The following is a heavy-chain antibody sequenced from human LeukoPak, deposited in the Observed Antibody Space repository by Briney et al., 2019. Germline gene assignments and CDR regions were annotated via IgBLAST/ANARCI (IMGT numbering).Heavy chain of an antibody. Sequence: GGSLRLSCAASGFTFSSYEMNWVRQAPGKGLEWVSYISSSGSTIYYADSVKGRFTISRDNAKNSLYLQMNGLRAEDTAVYYCARDGYYYGSGSYGYYYYYMDVWGKGTTVTISS. CDR2: ISSSGSTI. J-gene: IGHJ6*03. V-gene: IGHV3-48*03. CDR1: GFTFSSYE. D-gene: IGHD3-10*01. CDR3: ARDGYYYGSGSYGYYYYYMDV.